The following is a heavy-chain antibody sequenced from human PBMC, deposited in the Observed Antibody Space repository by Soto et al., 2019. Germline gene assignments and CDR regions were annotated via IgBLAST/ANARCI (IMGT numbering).Heavy chain of an antibody. CDR2: ISYDGTEK. J-gene: IGHJ4*02. D-gene: IGHD2-8*02. V-gene: IGHV3-30*18. Sequence: QVQLVESGGGVVQPGRSLRLSCAASGFAFITYSMHWVRQAPGKGLEWVAVISYDGTEKYYADSVEGRFTISRDNSKNTLKLRVNSLRAEDTAMYYGANVAVGCSADIWYWFDYWGQGTLVTVSS. CDR1: GFAFITYS. CDR3: ANVAVGCSADIWYWFDY.